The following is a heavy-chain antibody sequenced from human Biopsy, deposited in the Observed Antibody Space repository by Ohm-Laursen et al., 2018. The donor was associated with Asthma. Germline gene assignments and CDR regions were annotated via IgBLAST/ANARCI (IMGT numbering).Heavy chain of an antibody. J-gene: IGHJ6*02. V-gene: IGHV1-18*01. D-gene: IGHD3-10*01. Sequence: ASVKVSCKTSGYTFNSAGITWVRQAPGQGLEWMGWISVYNGNTKVAQKLQDRVTVITDTSTSTAYMELRSLRSVDTAVYFCARAVDYSHYYGIDVWGQGTTVTVS. CDR2: ISVYNGNT. CDR3: ARAVDYSHYYGIDV. CDR1: GYTFNSAG.